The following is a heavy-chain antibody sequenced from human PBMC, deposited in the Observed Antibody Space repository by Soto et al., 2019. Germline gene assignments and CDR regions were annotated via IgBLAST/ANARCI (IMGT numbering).Heavy chain of an antibody. CDR2: ISAGGATT. V-gene: IGHV3-23*01. Sequence: PGGSLRLSCTPSGFTFGNFAMRWVRQAPGKGLEWVSSISAGGATTYYADSVKGRVTMSRDNSKNTLSLQMISLRAEDSAVYYCAKDRGGTGWPFDHWGQGTLVTVTS. CDR1: GFTFGNFA. CDR3: AKDRGGTGWPFDH. J-gene: IGHJ4*02. D-gene: IGHD6-19*01.